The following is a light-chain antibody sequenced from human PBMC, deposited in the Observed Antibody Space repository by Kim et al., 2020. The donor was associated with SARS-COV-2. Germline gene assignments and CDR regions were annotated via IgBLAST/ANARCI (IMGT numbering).Light chain of an antibody. CDR1: KLGDKY. CDR2: HDS. J-gene: IGLJ1*01. Sequence: SYELTQPPSVSVSPGQIASITCSGDKLGDKYACWYQQKPRQSPVLVIYHDSNRPSGIAERFSGSNSGSTATLSISGNQAMDEADYYCQAWNSGTLNYGFGAGTKVTVL. V-gene: IGLV3-1*01. CDR3: QAWNSGTLNYG.